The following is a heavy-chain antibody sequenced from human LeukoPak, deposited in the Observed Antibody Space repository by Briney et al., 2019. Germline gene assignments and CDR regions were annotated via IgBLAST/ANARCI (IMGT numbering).Heavy chain of an antibody. J-gene: IGHJ4*02. CDR3: AHTTHQSLDRSDDSSGYYYPVY. CDR2: IYWNDDK. V-gene: IGHV2-5*01. CDR1: GFSLSTSGVG. D-gene: IGHD3-22*01. Sequence: SGPTLVNPTQTLTLTCTFSGFSLSTSGVGVGWIRQPPGKALEWLALIYWNDDKRYSPSLKSRLTITKDTSKNQVVLTMTNMDPVDTATYYCAHTTHQSLDRSDDSSGYYYPVYWGQGTLVTVSS.